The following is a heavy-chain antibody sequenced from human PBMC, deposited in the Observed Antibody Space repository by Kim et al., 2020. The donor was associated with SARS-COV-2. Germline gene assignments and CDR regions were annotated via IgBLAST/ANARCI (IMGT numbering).Heavy chain of an antibody. J-gene: IGHJ5*02. V-gene: IGHV4-4*02. Sequence: SETLSLTCAVSGGSISSSNWWSWVRQPPGKGLEWIGEIYHSGSTNYNPSLKSRVTISVDKSKNQFSLKLSSVTAADTAVYYCARERWFLGFGELTAFDPWGQGTLVTVSS. CDR1: GGSISSSNW. D-gene: IGHD3-10*01. CDR3: ARERWFLGFGELTAFDP. CDR2: IYHSGST.